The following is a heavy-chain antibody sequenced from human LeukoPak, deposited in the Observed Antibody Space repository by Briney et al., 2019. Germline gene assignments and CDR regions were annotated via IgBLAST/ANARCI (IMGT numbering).Heavy chain of an antibody. J-gene: IGHJ4*02. CDR1: GGSVGSTTYY. CDR2: ISYSGSI. Sequence: SETLSLTCTVSGGSVGSTTYYWGWIRQSPGKGLEWIGSISYSGSIYHNPSLKSRVTMSVDTSKNQFSLKLSSVTAADTAVYYCARCVSMVRGIIRPPDYWGQGTLVTVSS. CDR3: ARCVSMVRGIIRPPDY. V-gene: IGHV4-39*01. D-gene: IGHD3-10*01.